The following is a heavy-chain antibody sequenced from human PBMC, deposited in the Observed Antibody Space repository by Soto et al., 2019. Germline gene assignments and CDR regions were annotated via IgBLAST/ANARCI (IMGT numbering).Heavy chain of an antibody. V-gene: IGHV1-3*01. CDR1: GYTFTSYA. J-gene: IGHJ4*02. D-gene: IGHD3-10*01. CDR2: INADNGNT. CDR3: ARMSGVAAWSSFDY. Sequence: GASVKVSCKASGYTFTSYAMHWVRQAPGQRLEWMGWINADNGNTKYSQKFQGRVTMTTDTSTSTAYMELRSLRSDDTAVYYCARMSGVAAWSSFDYWGQGTLVTVSS.